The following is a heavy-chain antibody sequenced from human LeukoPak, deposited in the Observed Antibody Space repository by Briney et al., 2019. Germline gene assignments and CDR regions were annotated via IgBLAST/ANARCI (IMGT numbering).Heavy chain of an antibody. CDR2: ISWKSGSI. V-gene: IGHV3-9*01. Sequence: GGSLRLSCAASGFTFDDYAMHWVRQAPGKGLEWVSGISWKSGSIGYADSVKGRFTISRDNAKNSLYLQMNSLRAEDTASYYCAKANYYRNYFDYWGQGTLVTVSS. CDR1: GFTFDDYA. J-gene: IGHJ4*02. D-gene: IGHD3-10*01. CDR3: AKANYYRNYFDY.